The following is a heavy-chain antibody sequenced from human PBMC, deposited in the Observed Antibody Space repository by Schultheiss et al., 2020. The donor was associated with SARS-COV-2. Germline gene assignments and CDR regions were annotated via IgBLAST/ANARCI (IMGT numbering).Heavy chain of an antibody. V-gene: IGHV3-23*01. D-gene: IGHD1-20*01. J-gene: IGHJ4*02. CDR3: ARESPYNWNDGGSFGY. CDR1: GFTFSSYG. Sequence: GGSLRLSCAASGFTFSSYGMHWVRQAPGKGLEWVSAISGSGGSTYYADSVKGRFTISRDNSKNTLYLQMNSLRAEDTAVYYCARESPYNWNDGGSFGYWGQGTLVTVSS. CDR2: ISGSGGST.